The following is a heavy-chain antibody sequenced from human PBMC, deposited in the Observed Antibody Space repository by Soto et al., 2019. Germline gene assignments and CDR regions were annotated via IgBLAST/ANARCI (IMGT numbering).Heavy chain of an antibody. CDR2: FDPEDGET. D-gene: IGHD6-19*01. Sequence: GALVKVSCKVSGYTLNELSMHWVRQAPGKGLEWMGGFDPEDGETIYAQKFQGRVTMTEDTSTDTAYMELSSLRSEDTAVYYCATDRSSGWPRSYYFDYWGQGTLVTVSS. J-gene: IGHJ4*02. V-gene: IGHV1-24*01. CDR1: GYTLNELS. CDR3: ATDRSSGWPRSYYFDY.